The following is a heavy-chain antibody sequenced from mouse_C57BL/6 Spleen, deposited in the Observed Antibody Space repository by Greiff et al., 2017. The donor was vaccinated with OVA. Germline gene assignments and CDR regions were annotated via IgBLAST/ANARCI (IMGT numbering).Heavy chain of an antibody. D-gene: IGHD2-4*01. CDR2: IYPRSGNT. CDR1: GYTFTSYG. J-gene: IGHJ4*01. V-gene: IGHV1-81*01. CDR3: ARRDYDYDGYYAMDY. Sequence: QVQLQQSGAELARPGASVKLSCKASGYTFTSYGISWVKQRTGQGLEWIGEIYPRSGNTYYNEKFKGKATLTADKSSSTAYMELRSLTSEDSAVYFCARRDYDYDGYYAMDYWGQGTSVTVSS.